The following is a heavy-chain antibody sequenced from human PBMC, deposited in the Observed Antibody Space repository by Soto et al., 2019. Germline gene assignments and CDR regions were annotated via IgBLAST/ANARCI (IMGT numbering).Heavy chain of an antibody. J-gene: IGHJ4*02. CDR2: SSAYNGNT. Sequence: QVQLVQSGAEVKKPGASVKVSCVASGYSFSSYGISWVRQAPGQGLEWVGWSSAYNGNTNYAQRVQGRVTMTTDISTITAYMERRSLRYDDTAVYYCAREGTYNGCDYAAEDNCGQGALVTVSS. V-gene: IGHV1-18*01. CDR3: AREGTYNGCDYAAEDN. CDR1: GYSFSSYG. D-gene: IGHD5-12*01.